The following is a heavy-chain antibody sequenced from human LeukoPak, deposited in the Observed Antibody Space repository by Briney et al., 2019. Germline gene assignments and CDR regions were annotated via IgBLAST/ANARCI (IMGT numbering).Heavy chain of an antibody. CDR2: ISAYNGNT. J-gene: IGHJ3*02. V-gene: IGHV1-18*01. CDR1: GYTFTSYG. Sequence: GASVKVSCKASGYTFTSYGISWVRQAPGQGLEWMGWISAYNGNTNYAQKLQGRVTMTTDTSTSTAYMGLRSLRSDDTAVYYCARARPLIYYDSSGYYREAFDIWGQGTMVTVSS. D-gene: IGHD3-22*01. CDR3: ARARPLIYYDSSGYYREAFDI.